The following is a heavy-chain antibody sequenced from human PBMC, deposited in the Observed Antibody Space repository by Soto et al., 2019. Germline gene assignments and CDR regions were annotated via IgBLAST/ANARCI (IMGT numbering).Heavy chain of an antibody. V-gene: IGHV3-23*01. Sequence: EVQLLESGGGLVQPGGSLRLSCAASGFTFSNYAMSWVRQAPGKGLEWVSAISSSGDSTYYADSVKGRFTVSRDNSKNTLYLQMNSLRVEDTAIYYCASYTVPHPPYWGQGTLVTVSS. CDR1: GFTFSNYA. CDR3: ASYTVPHPPY. CDR2: ISSSGDST. J-gene: IGHJ4*02. D-gene: IGHD3-16*02.